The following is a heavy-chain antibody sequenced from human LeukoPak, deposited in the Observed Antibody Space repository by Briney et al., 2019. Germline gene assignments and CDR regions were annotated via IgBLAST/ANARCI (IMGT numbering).Heavy chain of an antibody. CDR3: ARVKGRLYYYYYMDV. CDR2: IYYSGST. J-gene: IGHJ6*03. CDR1: GGSISSYY. V-gene: IGHV4-59*01. Sequence: SETLSLTCTVSGGSISSYYWSWIRQPPGQGLEWIGYIYYSGSTNYNPSLKSRVTISVDTSKNQFSLKLSSVTAADTAVYYCARVKGRLYYYYYMDVWGKGTTVTVSS.